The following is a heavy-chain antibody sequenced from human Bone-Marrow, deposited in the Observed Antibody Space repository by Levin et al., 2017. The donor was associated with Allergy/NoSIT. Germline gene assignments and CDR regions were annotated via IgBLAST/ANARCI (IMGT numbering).Heavy chain of an antibody. CDR3: ARHRVSYTGFSAQNY. Sequence: GESLKISCKASGYSFTTYGIAWVRQAPGQGLEWMGWISADNGDTDYAEDFQGRVTMTRDTFTSTAYMELRSLRSDDTAVYFCARHRVSYTGFSAQNYWGQGTLITVSS. V-gene: IGHV1-18*01. J-gene: IGHJ4*02. CDR1: GYSFTTYG. CDR2: ISADNGDT. D-gene: IGHD5-12*01.